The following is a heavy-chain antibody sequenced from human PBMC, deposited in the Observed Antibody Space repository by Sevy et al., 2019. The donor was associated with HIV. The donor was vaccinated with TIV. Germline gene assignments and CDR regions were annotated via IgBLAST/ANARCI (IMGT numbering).Heavy chain of an antibody. D-gene: IGHD1-26*01. CDR1: GFTFSGYT. J-gene: IGHJ4*02. CDR2: ISSSSSTK. V-gene: IGHV3-48*02. Sequence: GGSLRLSCAASGFTFSGYTMNWVRQAPGKGLEWVSYISSSSSTKYYADSMKGRFTISRVKAKNSLYLQMNSLQDEDTAVYFCAWRFNIVGSTDFDYWGQGTLVTVSS. CDR3: AWRFNIVGSTDFDY.